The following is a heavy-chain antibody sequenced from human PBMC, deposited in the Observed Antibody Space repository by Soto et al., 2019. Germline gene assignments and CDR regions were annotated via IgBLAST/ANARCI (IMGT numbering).Heavy chain of an antibody. CDR2: IGTAGDT. D-gene: IGHD3-3*01. J-gene: IGHJ5*02. CDR3: ARGAYDFWSGYFWFDP. CDR1: GFTSSSYD. Sequence: GGSLRLSCAASGFTSSSYDMHWVRQATGKGLEWVSAIGTAGDTYYPGSVKGRFTISRENAKNSLYLQMNSLRAGDTAVYYCARGAYDFWSGYFWFDPWGQGTLVTVSS. V-gene: IGHV3-13*01.